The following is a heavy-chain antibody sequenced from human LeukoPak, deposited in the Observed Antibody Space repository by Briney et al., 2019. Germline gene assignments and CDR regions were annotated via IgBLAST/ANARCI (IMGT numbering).Heavy chain of an antibody. Sequence: SVKVSCKASGGTISSYAISWLRQAPGQGLEWMGGIIPIFGSPSYPQKFQDRLTITADESTSTACMELSSLRFEDTAVYYCASRYCSTDSCRSSTYYYYGMDAWGQGTTVTVSS. D-gene: IGHD2-2*01. CDR1: GGTISSYA. CDR2: IIPIFGSP. J-gene: IGHJ6*02. CDR3: ASRYCSTDSCRSSTYYYYGMDA. V-gene: IGHV1-69*13.